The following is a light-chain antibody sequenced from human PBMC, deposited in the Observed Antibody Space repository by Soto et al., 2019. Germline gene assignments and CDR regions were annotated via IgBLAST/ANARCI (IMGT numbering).Light chain of an antibody. CDR2: DTS. CDR3: QQYVTSPPMYT. CDR1: QSVSSSY. J-gene: IGKJ2*01. Sequence: ENVLTQSPGTLSLSPGERATLSCRASQSVSSSYLAWYQQKPGQAPRLLIYDTSSRATSIPDRFSGSGSGTDFTLTISRLEPEDFAVYYCQQYVTSPPMYTFGQGTKLEIK. V-gene: IGKV3-20*01.